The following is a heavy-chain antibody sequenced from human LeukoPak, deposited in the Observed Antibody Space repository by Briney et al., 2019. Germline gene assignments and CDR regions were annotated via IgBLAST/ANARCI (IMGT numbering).Heavy chain of an antibody. CDR3: ARAEDYDILTGYSLFDY. J-gene: IGHJ4*02. V-gene: IGHV3-21*01. Sequence: GGSLRLSCTASEFTFSSYSMNWVRQAPGKGLEWVSSISSSSSYIYYADSVKGRFTISRDNAKNSLYLQMNSLRAEDTAVYYCARAEDYDILTGYSLFDYWGQGTLVTVSS. D-gene: IGHD3-9*01. CDR1: EFTFSSYS. CDR2: ISSSSSYI.